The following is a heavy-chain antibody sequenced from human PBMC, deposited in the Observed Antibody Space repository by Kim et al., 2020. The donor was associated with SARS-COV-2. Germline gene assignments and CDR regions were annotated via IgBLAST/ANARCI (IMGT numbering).Heavy chain of an antibody. V-gene: IGHV3-74*01. J-gene: IGHJ4*01. CDR3: ATGRGSYGFD. D-gene: IGHD2-15*01. CDR2: INADRSVI. CDR1: GFTFSNHW. Sequence: GGSLRLSCAASGFTFSNHWMHWVRQAPGKGPVWVSRINADRSVIDYAASVKGRFTISRDNAKNTLDLQMNSLRPEDTAVYYCATGRGSYGFD.